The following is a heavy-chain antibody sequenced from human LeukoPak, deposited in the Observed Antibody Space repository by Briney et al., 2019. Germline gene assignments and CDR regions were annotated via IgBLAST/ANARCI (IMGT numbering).Heavy chain of an antibody. V-gene: IGHV4-39*01. CDR1: GGSISRSSYY. J-gene: IGHJ5*02. Sequence: PSETLSLTCTVSGGSISRSSYYWGWIRQPPGKGLEWIGSIFYTGSAHYNPSLDSRFTISVDTSKNQVSLKMTSVTAADTAVYYCARQEIGLRSFDPWGQGTLVTISS. CDR2: IFYTGSA. D-gene: IGHD3/OR15-3a*01. CDR3: ARQEIGLRSFDP.